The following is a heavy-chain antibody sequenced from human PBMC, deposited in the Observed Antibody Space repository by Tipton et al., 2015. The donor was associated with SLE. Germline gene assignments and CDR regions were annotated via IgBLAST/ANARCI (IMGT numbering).Heavy chain of an antibody. J-gene: IGHJ5*01. Sequence: TLSLTCAVYGGSFSGYCWTWIRQPPGKGLEWIGEINHSGSTNYNPSLKSRVTISVDTSRNQFSLRLTSVTAADTAVYYCARGPSSSETYYTWFDSWGQGTLVTVSS. CDR2: INHSGST. CDR1: GGSFSGYC. V-gene: IGHV4-34*01. D-gene: IGHD1-26*01. CDR3: ARGPSSSETYYTWFDS.